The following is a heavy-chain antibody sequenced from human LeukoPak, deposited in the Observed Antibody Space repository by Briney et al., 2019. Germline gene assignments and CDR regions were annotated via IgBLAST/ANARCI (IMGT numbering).Heavy chain of an antibody. D-gene: IGHD3-10*01. CDR1: GFTFSSYA. V-gene: IGHV3-23*01. CDR3: AKHYYGSGSGGDY. Sequence: GGSLRLSCAASGFTFSSYAMSWVRQAPGKGLEWVSAISGSGGSTYYADSVKGRFTISRDNSKNTLYLQMNSLRAEDTAVYCCAKHYYGSGSGGDYWGQGTLVTVSS. J-gene: IGHJ4*02. CDR2: ISGSGGST.